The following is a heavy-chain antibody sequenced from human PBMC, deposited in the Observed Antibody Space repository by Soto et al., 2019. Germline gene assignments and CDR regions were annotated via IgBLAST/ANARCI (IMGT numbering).Heavy chain of an antibody. Sequence: GGSLRRSCAASGFTFSSYGMHWVRQAPGKGLEWVAVIWYDGSNKYYADSVKGRFTISRDNSKNTLYLQMNSLRAEDTAVYYCARDMGPVYDFWSGIITGRYYYYGMDVWGQGTTVTVSS. CDR1: GFTFSSYG. CDR2: IWYDGSNK. CDR3: ARDMGPVYDFWSGIITGRYYYYGMDV. V-gene: IGHV3-33*01. J-gene: IGHJ6*02. D-gene: IGHD3-3*01.